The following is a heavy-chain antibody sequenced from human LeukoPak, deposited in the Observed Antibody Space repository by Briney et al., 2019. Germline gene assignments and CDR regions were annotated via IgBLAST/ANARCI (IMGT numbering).Heavy chain of an antibody. V-gene: IGHV3-30*18. CDR3: AKGPHEAYYDILTGYYTGIDY. J-gene: IGHJ4*02. CDR1: GFTFSSYG. Sequence: GGSLRLSCAASGFTFSSYGMHWVRQAPGKGLEWVAVISYDGSNKYYADSVKGRFTIPRDNSKNTLYLQMNSLRAEDTAVYYCAKGPHEAYYDILTGYYTGIDYWGQGTLVTVSS. D-gene: IGHD3-9*01. CDR2: ISYDGSNK.